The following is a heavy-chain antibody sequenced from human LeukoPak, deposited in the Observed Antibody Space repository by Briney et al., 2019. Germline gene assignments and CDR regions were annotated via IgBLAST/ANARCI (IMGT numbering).Heavy chain of an antibody. CDR1: GGSISSGGYY. V-gene: IGHV4-31*03. CDR2: MYYSGST. J-gene: IGHJ6*03. CDR3: ARVVLERPYYYHMDV. Sequence: SQTLSLTCTVSGGSISSGGYYWGWIRQHPGKGLEWIGYMYYSGSTFCNPSLKSRLTISVDTSKSQFSLKLTSMTAADTAVYYCARVVLERPYYYHMDVWGKGTTVTVSS. D-gene: IGHD1-1*01.